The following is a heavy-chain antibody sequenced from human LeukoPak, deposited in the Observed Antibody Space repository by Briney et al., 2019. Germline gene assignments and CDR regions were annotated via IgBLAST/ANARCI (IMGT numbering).Heavy chain of an antibody. CDR2: IYYSGST. J-gene: IGHJ4*02. CDR1: GGSISSYY. CDR3: ARGGWSLDY. Sequence: SETLSLTCTVSGGSISSYYWSWIRQPPGKGLEWIGYIYYSGSTNYNPSLNSRVTISVDTSRNQFSLKLSSLTAADTAVYYCARGGWSLDYWGQGTLVTVSS. D-gene: IGHD6-19*01. V-gene: IGHV4-59*01.